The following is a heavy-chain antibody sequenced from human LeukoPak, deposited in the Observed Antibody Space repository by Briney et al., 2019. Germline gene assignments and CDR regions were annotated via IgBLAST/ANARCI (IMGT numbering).Heavy chain of an antibody. V-gene: IGHV3-48*04. CDR3: ARGGVVDITPETDFDY. CDR1: GFTFSSYS. Sequence: GGSLRLSCAASGFTFSSYSMNWVRQAPGKGLEWVSYISSSSSTIYYADSVKGRFTISRDNAKNSLYLQMNSLRAEDTAVYYCARGGVVDITPETDFDYWGQGTLVTVSS. J-gene: IGHJ4*02. CDR2: ISSSSSTI. D-gene: IGHD3-22*01.